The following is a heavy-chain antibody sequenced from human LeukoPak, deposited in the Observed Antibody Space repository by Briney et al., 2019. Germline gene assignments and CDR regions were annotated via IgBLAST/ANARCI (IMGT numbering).Heavy chain of an antibody. CDR2: ISSDSSYI. CDR3: ARDLDGPYSSSWRGSAFDI. CDR1: GFNFNTYT. D-gene: IGHD6-13*01. Sequence: PGGSLRLSCAASGFNFNTYTMNWVRQAPGKGLEWVSSISSDSSYIYYADAVHGRFTVSRDNAKYSLYLQMNSLRAEDTAVYYCARDLDGPYSSSWRGSAFDIWGQGTMVTVSS. J-gene: IGHJ3*02. V-gene: IGHV3-21*01.